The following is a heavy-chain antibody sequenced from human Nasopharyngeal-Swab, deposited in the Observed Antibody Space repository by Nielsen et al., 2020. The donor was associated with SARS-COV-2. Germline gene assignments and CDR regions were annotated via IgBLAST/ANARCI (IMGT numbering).Heavy chain of an antibody. CDR3: AREGWEAENGYDY. J-gene: IGHJ4*02. CDR1: GDSTSGINW. CDR2: IPHSVPT. D-gene: IGHD1-26*01. Sequence: SETLSLTCAVSGDSTSGINWWSSVRQSPGQGLEWIVEIPHSVPTNYNPSLQSRVTMWLDKSKNQFSLELYSVTSADSAGYYCAREGWEAENGYDYWGQRTLVTVSS. V-gene: IGHV4-4*02.